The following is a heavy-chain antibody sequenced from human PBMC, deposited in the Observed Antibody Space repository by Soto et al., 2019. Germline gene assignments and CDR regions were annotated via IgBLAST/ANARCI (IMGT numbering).Heavy chain of an antibody. CDR3: ARGYWAGGMDV. Sequence: EVQLVESGGGLIQSGGSLRLSCAASGFTVSSNYMNWVRQAPGKGLEWGSVIYSDNKTYYADSVKGRFTISRDKSKNTLCIQVTSLSAEDTAIYYCARGYWAGGMDVWGQGTTITVSS. CDR2: IYSDNKT. D-gene: IGHD2-8*02. J-gene: IGHJ6*02. CDR1: GFTVSSNY. V-gene: IGHV3-53*01.